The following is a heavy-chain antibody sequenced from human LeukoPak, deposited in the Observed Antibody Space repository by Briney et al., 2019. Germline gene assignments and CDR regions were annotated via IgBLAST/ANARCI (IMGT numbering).Heavy chain of an antibody. J-gene: IGHJ4*02. CDR1: GGSLSSGSDY. CDR2: IYASGST. V-gene: IGHV4-61*02. D-gene: IGHD6-19*01. Sequence: SETLSLTCTVSGGSLSSGSDYWSWIRQSAGKGLEWIGRIYASGSTNYNPSLKSRVTISVDTSKNQFSLKLSSVTAADTAVYYCARGLNSGWLGAYLDYWGQGTLVTVSS. CDR3: ARGLNSGWLGAYLDY.